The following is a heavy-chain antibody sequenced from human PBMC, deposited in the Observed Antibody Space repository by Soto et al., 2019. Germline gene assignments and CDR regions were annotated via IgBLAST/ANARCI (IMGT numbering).Heavy chain of an antibody. V-gene: IGHV3-30-3*01. Sequence: GGSLRLSCAASGFTFSSYAMHWVRQAPGKGLEWVAVISYDGSNKYYADSVKGRFTISRDNSKNTLYLQMNSLRAEDTAVYYCARESATTMVRGVIIIQGAFDIWGQGTMVTVSS. D-gene: IGHD3-10*01. CDR3: ARESATTMVRGVIIIQGAFDI. CDR2: ISYDGSNK. J-gene: IGHJ3*02. CDR1: GFTFSSYA.